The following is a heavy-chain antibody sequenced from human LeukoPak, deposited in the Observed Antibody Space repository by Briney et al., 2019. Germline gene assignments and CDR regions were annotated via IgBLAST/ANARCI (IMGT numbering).Heavy chain of an antibody. Sequence: GGSLRLSCAASGFTFNKYTMNWVRQAPGKGLEWVSSISTSSSYIYYADSVKGRFTISRDNAKNSLYLQMNSLRAEDTAVYYCARDRGYFVLSERNYFDYWGQGTLVTVSS. V-gene: IGHV3-21*01. J-gene: IGHJ4*02. CDR2: ISTSSSYI. CDR3: ARDRGYFVLSERNYFDY. D-gene: IGHD3-9*01. CDR1: GFTFNKYT.